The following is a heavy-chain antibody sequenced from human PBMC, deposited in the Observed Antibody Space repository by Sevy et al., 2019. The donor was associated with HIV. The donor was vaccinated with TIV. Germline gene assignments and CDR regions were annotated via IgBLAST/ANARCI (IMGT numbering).Heavy chain of an antibody. Sequence: ASVKVSCKASGYTFTSYGISWVRQAPGQGLEWMGWISAYNGNTNYAQKLQGRVTMTTDTSTSTAYMELRSLGSDDTAVYYCARDVYAYYYDSSGPPAANYWGQGTLVTVSS. D-gene: IGHD3-22*01. CDR3: ARDVYAYYYDSSGPPAANY. J-gene: IGHJ4*02. CDR2: ISAYNGNT. V-gene: IGHV1-18*01. CDR1: GYTFTSYG.